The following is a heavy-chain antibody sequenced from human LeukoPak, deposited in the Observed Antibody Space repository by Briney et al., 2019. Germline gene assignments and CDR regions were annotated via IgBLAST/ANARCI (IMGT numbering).Heavy chain of an antibody. V-gene: IGHV3-30*18. CDR2: ISYDGSNK. CDR1: GFTFSSYS. J-gene: IGHJ4*02. CDR3: AKNARPDYYGSGSYTHFDY. D-gene: IGHD3-10*01. Sequence: GGSLRLSCAASGFTFSSYSMHWVRQAPGKGLEWVAVISYDGSNKYYADSVKGRFTISRDNSKNTLYLRMNSLRAEDTAVYYCAKNARPDYYGSGSYTHFDYWGQGTLVTVSS.